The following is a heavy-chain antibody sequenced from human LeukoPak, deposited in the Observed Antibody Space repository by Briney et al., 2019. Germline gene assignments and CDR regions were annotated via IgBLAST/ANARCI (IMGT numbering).Heavy chain of an antibody. Sequence: QSGGALRLSCVASAFTLQTYTLNWVGQSPGEGLDWVSYLSLASDIITYADSVRGRFTISRDNAKNSLYLYMNSLTPEDTALYYCARTVEGHFYFRGQGTLVTVSS. CDR2: LSLASDII. V-gene: IGHV3-48*04. D-gene: IGHD5-24*01. CDR1: AFTLQTYT. J-gene: IGHJ4*02. CDR3: ARTVEGHFYF.